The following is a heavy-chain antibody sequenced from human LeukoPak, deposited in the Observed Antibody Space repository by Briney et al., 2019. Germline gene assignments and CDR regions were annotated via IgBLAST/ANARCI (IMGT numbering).Heavy chain of an antibody. Sequence: PGGSLRLSCAASGFTFDDYAMHWVRQAPGKGLEWVSGISWNSGSIGYADSVKGRFTISRDNAKNTLYLQMDSLRADDTAVYYCARDLHWGASDFWGQGTLVTVSS. V-gene: IGHV3-9*01. CDR3: ARDLHWGASDF. CDR2: ISWNSGSI. CDR1: GFTFDDYA. D-gene: IGHD1-26*01. J-gene: IGHJ4*02.